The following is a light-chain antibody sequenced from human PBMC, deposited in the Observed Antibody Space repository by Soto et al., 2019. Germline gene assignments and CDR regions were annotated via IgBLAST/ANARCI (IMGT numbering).Light chain of an antibody. Sequence: EIVLTQSPGTLSLSPGERATLSCRASQSVSSSYLAWYQQKPGQAPRLLIYGASSRATGIPDRFSGSGSGTDFTLTISRLEPEDFAVYYCQQYGSPSTFVPGTKWIS. CDR2: GAS. CDR3: QQYGSPST. V-gene: IGKV3-20*01. J-gene: IGKJ3*01. CDR1: QSVSSSY.